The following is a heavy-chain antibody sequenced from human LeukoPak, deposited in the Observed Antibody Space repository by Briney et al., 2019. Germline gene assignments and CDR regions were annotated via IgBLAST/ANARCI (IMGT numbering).Heavy chain of an antibody. V-gene: IGHV3-21*01. Sequence: GGSLRLSCAGSGFTFSRYSMNWFRQAPGKGLERVSSISSRTTNIFYADSVKGRFTISRDNAKNSLYLQMNSLGAEGTAVYYCARDAQWLVPEGYFYYMDVWSKGTTVTVSS. CDR2: ISSRTTNI. D-gene: IGHD6-19*01. J-gene: IGHJ6*03. CDR3: ARDAQWLVPEGYFYYMDV. CDR1: GFTFSRYS.